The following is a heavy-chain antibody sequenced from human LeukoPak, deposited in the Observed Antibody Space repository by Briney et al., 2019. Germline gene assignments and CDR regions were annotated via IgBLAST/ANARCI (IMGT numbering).Heavy chain of an antibody. CDR1: GYTFTSYD. V-gene: IGHV1-8*03. Sequence: ASVKVSCKASGYTFTSYDINWVRQATGQGLEWMGWMNPNSGNTGYAQKFQGRVTITRNTSISTAYMELSSLRSEDTAVYYCARGRRHGGNSRDNWFDPWGQGTLVTVSS. D-gene: IGHD4-23*01. CDR2: MNPNSGNT. J-gene: IGHJ5*02. CDR3: ARGRRHGGNSRDNWFDP.